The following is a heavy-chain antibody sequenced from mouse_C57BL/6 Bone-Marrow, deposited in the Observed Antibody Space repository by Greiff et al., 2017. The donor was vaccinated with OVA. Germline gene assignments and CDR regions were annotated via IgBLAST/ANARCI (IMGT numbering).Heavy chain of an antibody. CDR1: GYSITSGYD. CDR2: ISYSGST. CDR3: ARAYYGSSFYYYAMDY. Sequence: EVKVVESGPGMVKPSQSLSLTCTVTGYSITSGYDWHWIRHFPGNKLEWMGYISYSGSTNYNPSLKSRISITHDTSKNHFFLKLNSVTTEDTATYYCARAYYGSSFYYYAMDYWGQGTSVTVSS. V-gene: IGHV3-1*01. D-gene: IGHD1-1*01. J-gene: IGHJ4*01.